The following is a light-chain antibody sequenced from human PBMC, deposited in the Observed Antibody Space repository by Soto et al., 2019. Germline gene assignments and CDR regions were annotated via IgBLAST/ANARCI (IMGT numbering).Light chain of an antibody. CDR2: GAS. Sequence: EIVLTQSPGTLSLSPGERATLSCRASQSVSSSYLAWYQQKSGQAPRLLIYGASSRATGIPDRFSGSGSGTDFTLTISRLEPEDFAVYYYQQYGPPLTFGQGTKVEIK. CDR3: QQYGPPLT. V-gene: IGKV3-20*01. J-gene: IGKJ1*01. CDR1: QSVSSSY.